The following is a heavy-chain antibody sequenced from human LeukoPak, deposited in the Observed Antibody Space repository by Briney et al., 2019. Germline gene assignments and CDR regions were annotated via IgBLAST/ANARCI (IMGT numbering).Heavy chain of an antibody. CDR2: VIPIFGTA. J-gene: IGHJ5*02. CDR1: GGTFSSYA. D-gene: IGHD6-19*01. V-gene: IGHV1-69*06. CDR3: AGVAAAVAGTNFDP. Sequence: ASVKVSCKASGGTFSSYAISWGRQAPGQGLEWMGGVIPIFGTANYAQKFQGRVTITADKSTSTAYMELSSLRSEDTAVYYCAGVAAAVAGTNFDPWGQGTLVTVPS.